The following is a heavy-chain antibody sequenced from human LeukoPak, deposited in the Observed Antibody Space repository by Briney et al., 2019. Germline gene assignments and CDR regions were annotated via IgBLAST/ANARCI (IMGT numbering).Heavy chain of an antibody. V-gene: IGHV3-48*03. Sequence: GGSLRLSCAASGFTFSSYEMNWVRQAPGKGLEGVSYISSSGSTIYYADSVKGRFTISRHNAKNSLYLQMNSLRAEDTAVYYCAELGITMIGGVWGKGTTVTISS. CDR3: AELGITMIGGV. D-gene: IGHD3-10*02. J-gene: IGHJ6*04. CDR1: GFTFSSYE. CDR2: ISSSGSTI.